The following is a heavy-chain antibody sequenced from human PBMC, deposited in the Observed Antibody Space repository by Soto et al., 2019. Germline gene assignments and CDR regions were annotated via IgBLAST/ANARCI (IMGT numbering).Heavy chain of an antibody. CDR1: GFTFRSYW. Sequence: GGSLRLSCAASGFTFRSYWMHWVRQAPGKGLVWVSRINSDGSSTSYADSVKGRFTISRDNAKNTLYLQMNSLRAEDTAVYYCARVFEEQLYDLDYWGQGTLVTVFS. D-gene: IGHD6-6*01. CDR3: ARVFEEQLYDLDY. V-gene: IGHV3-74*01. J-gene: IGHJ4*02. CDR2: INSDGSST.